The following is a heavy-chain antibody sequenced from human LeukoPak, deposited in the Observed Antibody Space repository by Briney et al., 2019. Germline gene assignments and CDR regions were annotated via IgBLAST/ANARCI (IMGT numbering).Heavy chain of an antibody. D-gene: IGHD3-3*01. CDR3: ARDEMEWFSPFDY. V-gene: IGHV3-7*03. Sequence: PGGSLRLSCAASGFTFSSYWMSWVRQAPGKGLEWVANIKQDGSEKHYVDSVKGRFTISRDNAKNSLYLQMNSLRAEDTAVYYCARDEMEWFSPFDYWGQGTLVTVSS. CDR2: IKQDGSEK. J-gene: IGHJ4*02. CDR1: GFTFSSYW.